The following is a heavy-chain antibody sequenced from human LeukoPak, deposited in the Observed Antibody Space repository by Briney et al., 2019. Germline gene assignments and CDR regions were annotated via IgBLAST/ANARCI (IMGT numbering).Heavy chain of an antibody. CDR2: ISGGGGST. CDR3: AKDRHFFASRTYGVDY. D-gene: IGHD2/OR15-2a*01. J-gene: IGHJ4*02. Sequence: GSLRLSCTVSGFTFNNYAMNWVRQAPGKGLEWVSIISGGGGSTSYADSVRGRFTISRGSSKNTLYLQMHSLRAEDTAVYYCAKDRHFFASRTYGVDYWGQGTLVTVSS. CDR1: GFTFNNYA. V-gene: IGHV3-23*01.